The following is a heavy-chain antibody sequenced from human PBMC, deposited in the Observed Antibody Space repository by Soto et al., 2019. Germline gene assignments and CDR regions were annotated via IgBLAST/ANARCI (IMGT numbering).Heavy chain of an antibody. V-gene: IGHV1-24*01. D-gene: IGHD1-26*01. CDR2: FDPEEGGT. J-gene: IGHJ5*02. CDR1: GDTINELS. Sequence: QVQLGQSGAEVNKPGASVKVSCKVSGDTINELSFSWVRQAPGKGLEWRGGFDPEEGGTIHAQQFQGRVTMTEDTLTDTAAMELSSRRSEDTAGYYWTAKPMDFAGDNWFDPWGQGTLVTVSS. CDR3: TAKPMDFAGDNWFDP.